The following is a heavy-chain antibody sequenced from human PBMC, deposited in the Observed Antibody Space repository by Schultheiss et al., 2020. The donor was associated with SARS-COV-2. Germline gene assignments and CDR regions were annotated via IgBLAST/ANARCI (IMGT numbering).Heavy chain of an antibody. V-gene: IGHV4-61*01. CDR1: GGSVSSGSYY. Sequence: SETLSLTCTVSGGSVSSGSYYWSWIRQPPGKGLEWIGYIYYSGSTNYNPSLKSRVTISVDTSKNQFSLKLSSVTAADTAVYYCAKERLEGTAAFDNWGQGTLVTGSS. CDR2: IYYSGST. D-gene: IGHD6-13*01. J-gene: IGHJ4*02. CDR3: AKERLEGTAAFDN.